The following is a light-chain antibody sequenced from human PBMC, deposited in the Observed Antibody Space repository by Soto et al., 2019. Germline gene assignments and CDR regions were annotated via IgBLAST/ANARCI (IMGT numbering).Light chain of an antibody. Sequence: QTVVTQEPSLTVSPGGTVTLTCASSSGVVTSDNYPHWFQQEPGQAPRALIYSTTFKHSWTPARFSGSLLGGKAALTLSSVQAEDEAEYYCLLYYGGAHVVFGGGTKLTVL. V-gene: IGLV7-43*01. J-gene: IGLJ2*01. CDR1: SGVVTSDNY. CDR2: STT. CDR3: LLYYGGAHVV.